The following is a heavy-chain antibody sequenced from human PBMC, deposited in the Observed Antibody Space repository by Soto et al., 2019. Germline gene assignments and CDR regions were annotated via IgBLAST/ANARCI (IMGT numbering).Heavy chain of an antibody. J-gene: IGHJ6*02. CDR3: AREGLVFFRTTVNSYDYYSAMDV. CDR1: GDTFSTYT. V-gene: IGHV1-69*13. Sequence: GASVKVSCKASGDTFSTYTITWMRQAPGQGLEWMGGIIPRSATSNYAQKFQGRVTITADESTNTAYMELSSLRSEDTAVYYCAREGLVFFRTTVNSYDYYSAMDVWGQGTTVTVSS. D-gene: IGHD5-12*01. CDR2: IIPRSATS.